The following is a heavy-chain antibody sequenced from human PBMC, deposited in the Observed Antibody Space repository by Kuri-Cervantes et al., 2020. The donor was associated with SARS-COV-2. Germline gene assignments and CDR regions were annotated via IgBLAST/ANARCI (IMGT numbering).Heavy chain of an antibody. CDR1: GFTVSSDY. D-gene: IGHD6-6*01. CDR2: IYSGGST. Sequence: GESLKISCAASGFTVSSDYMNWVRQAPGKGLEWVSVIYSGGSTYYAASVKGRFTISRDNAKNSLYLQMNSLRAEDTAVYYCARGDWIAARPIGYWGQGTLVTVSS. V-gene: IGHV3-53*01. J-gene: IGHJ4*02. CDR3: ARGDWIAARPIGY.